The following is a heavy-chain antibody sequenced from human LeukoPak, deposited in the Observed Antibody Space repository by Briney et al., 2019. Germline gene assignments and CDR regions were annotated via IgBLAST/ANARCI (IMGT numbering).Heavy chain of an antibody. CDR3: AREEVSYYYGSGKY. CDR1: GYTFTSYG. CDR2: ISAYNGNT. V-gene: IGHV1-18*01. Sequence: ASVKVSCKASGYTFTSYGIGWVRQAPGQGLEWMGWISAYNGNTNYAQKLQGRVTMTTDTSTSTAYMELRSLRSDDTAVYYCAREEVSYYYGSGKYWGQGTLVTVSS. J-gene: IGHJ4*02. D-gene: IGHD3-10*01.